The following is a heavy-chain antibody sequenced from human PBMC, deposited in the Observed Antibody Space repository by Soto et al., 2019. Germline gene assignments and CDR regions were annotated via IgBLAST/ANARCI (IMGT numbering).Heavy chain of an antibody. CDR2: VSHDGNNQ. V-gene: IGHV3-30-3*01. D-gene: IGHD2-21*01. CDR3: ARDGATQMWRPWYFDL. Sequence: QVQLVESGGGVVQPGRSLRLSCAVPGLTFRNYAMNWVRQAPGKGLEWVAIVSHDGNNQYYADSAKGRFTISRDNSENTLYLQMNSLRTEDTAVFYCARDGATQMWRPWYFDLWGRGTLVTVSS. CDR1: GLTFRNYA. J-gene: IGHJ2*01.